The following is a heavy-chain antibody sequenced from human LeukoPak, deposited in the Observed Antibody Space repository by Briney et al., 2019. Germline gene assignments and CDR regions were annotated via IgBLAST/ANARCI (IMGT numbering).Heavy chain of an antibody. CDR1: GGSISSSSYY. CDR2: IYYSGST. V-gene: IGHV4-39*07. D-gene: IGHD6-6*01. Sequence: SETLSLTCTVSGGSISSSSYYWGWIRQPPGKGLEWIGSIYYSGSTYYNPSLKSRVAISVDTSKNQFSLKLSSVTAADTAVYYCARAIAARHFDYWGQGTLVTVSS. J-gene: IGHJ4*02. CDR3: ARAIAARHFDY.